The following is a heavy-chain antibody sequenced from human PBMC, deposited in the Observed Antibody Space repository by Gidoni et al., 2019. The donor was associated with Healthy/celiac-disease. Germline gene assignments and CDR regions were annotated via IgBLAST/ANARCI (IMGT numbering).Heavy chain of an antibody. Sequence: QVQLVQSGAEVKKPGASVKVSCKASGYTFPSYYLHWVQQAPGQGLEWMGITNPSGGSTSYAQKFQGRVTMTRDTSTSTVYMELSSLRSEDTAVYYCARDRLLGPATHFDPWGQGTLVTVSS. CDR3: ARDRLLGPATHFDP. J-gene: IGHJ5*02. D-gene: IGHD2-21*01. CDR1: GYTFPSYY. V-gene: IGHV1-46*03. CDR2: TNPSGGST.